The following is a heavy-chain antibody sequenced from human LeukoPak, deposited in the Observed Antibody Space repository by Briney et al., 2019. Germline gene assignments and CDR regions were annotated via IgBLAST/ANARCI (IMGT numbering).Heavy chain of an antibody. Sequence: GGSLRLSCAASGFTLRSYVIHWVRQAPRKGLAWVAVIYYDGGNKYYADSLKGRFTISRDNSKKPLYLQMNSLRAEATAVYYCARDGIATGYSFDSSGPGNLVTVSS. CDR2: IYYDGGNK. CDR3: ARDGIATGYSFDS. J-gene: IGHJ4*02. D-gene: IGHD1-14*01. CDR1: GFTLRSYV. V-gene: IGHV3-33*01.